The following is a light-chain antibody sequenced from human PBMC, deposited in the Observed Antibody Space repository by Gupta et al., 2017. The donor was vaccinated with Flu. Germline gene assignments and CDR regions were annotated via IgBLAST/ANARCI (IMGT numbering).Light chain of an antibody. CDR2: GNS. Sequence: QSVLTQPPSVSGAPGQRVTISCTGRSSNIGAGYGVHWYQQLPGTAPKLLIYGNSNRPSGVPDRFSGSKSGTSASLAITGLQAEDEADYYCQSYDSSNWVFGGGTKLTVL. CDR1: SSNIGAGYG. J-gene: IGLJ3*02. V-gene: IGLV1-40*01. CDR3: QSYDSSNWV.